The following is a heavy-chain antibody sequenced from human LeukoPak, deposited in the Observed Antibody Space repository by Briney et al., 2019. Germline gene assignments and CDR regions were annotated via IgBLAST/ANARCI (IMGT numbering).Heavy chain of an antibody. CDR1: GGSISSYY. CDR3: ARWGGTVNAFDV. V-gene: IGHV4-59*08. CDR2: THYSGNT. J-gene: IGHJ3*01. Sequence: SETLSLTCTVSGGSISSYYWNWIRQPPGKPLEWIGYTHYSGNTNCNPSLKSRVTTLVDTSKNQFSLKLSSVTAADTAVYYCARWGGTVNAFDVWGQGTLVTVSS. D-gene: IGHD3-10*01.